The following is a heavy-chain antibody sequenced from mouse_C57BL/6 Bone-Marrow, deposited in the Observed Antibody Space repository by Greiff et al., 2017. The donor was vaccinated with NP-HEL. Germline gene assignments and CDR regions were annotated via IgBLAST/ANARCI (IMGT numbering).Heavy chain of an antibody. CDR3: ARTRSSYYDYDVNFEV. CDR2: IHPSDSDT. Sequence: QVQLQQPGAELVKPGASVKVSCKASGYTFTSYWMHWVKQRPGQGLEWIGRIHPSDSDTNYNQKFKGKATLTVDKSSSPAYMQLSSLTSEDSAVYYCARTRSSYYDYDVNFEVWGTGTTVTVSS. J-gene: IGHJ1*03. D-gene: IGHD2-4*01. V-gene: IGHV1-74*01. CDR1: GYTFTSYW.